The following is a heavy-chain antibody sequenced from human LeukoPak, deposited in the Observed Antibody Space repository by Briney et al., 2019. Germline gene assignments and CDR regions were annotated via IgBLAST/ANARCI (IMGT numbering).Heavy chain of an antibody. V-gene: IGHV3-23*01. CDR3: AKAYTRSWYAAFDI. Sequence: GGSLRLSCAASGFAFTDYAISWVRQAPGKGLEWVSAITDSGGATYYADSVKGRFTISRDNSKNTLYLQMNRLRGDDTAIYYCAKAYTRSWYAAFDIWGQGTMVTISS. J-gene: IGHJ3*02. CDR1: GFAFTDYA. D-gene: IGHD6-13*01. CDR2: ITDSGGAT.